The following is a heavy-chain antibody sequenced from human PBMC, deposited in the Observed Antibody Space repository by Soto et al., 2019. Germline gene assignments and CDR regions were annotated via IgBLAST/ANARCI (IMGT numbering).Heavy chain of an antibody. D-gene: IGHD3-16*01. J-gene: IGHJ5*02. CDR3: ARMATFGSLNWFDP. CDR2: VNPGSGDT. CDR1: GYIFTNND. V-gene: IGHV1-8*01. Sequence: AAVKVSCKASGYIFTNNDVSWVRQATGQGLEWMGWVNPGSGDTGYAQKFQGRVTMTRDISTATAYMELSSLRSDDTAIYYCARMATFGSLNWFDPWGQGTLVTVSS.